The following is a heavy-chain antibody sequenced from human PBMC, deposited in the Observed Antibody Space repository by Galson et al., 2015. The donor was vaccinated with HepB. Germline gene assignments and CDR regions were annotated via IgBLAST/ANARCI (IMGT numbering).Heavy chain of an antibody. CDR1: GFSFSSYW. J-gene: IGHJ3*02. Sequence: SLRLSCAASGFSFSSYWMSWARQAPGKGLEWVANIKQDGSDKYYVDSVKGRFTIPRDNAKNSLYLQMNSLRAEDTAVYYCAREEIAVAGEDAFDIWGQGTMVTVSS. V-gene: IGHV3-7*01. CDR3: AREEIAVAGEDAFDI. CDR2: IKQDGSDK. D-gene: IGHD6-19*01.